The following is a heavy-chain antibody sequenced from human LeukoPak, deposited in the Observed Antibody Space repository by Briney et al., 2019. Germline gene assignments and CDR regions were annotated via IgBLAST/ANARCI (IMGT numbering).Heavy chain of an antibody. V-gene: IGHV1-2*02. Sequence: GASVTVSCKASGYTFTGYYMHWVRQAPGQGLEWMGWINPNSGDTNYAQKFQGRVTMTRDTSISTAYMELSRLRSDDTAVYYCAREQWLDYWGQGTLVTVSS. J-gene: IGHJ4*02. D-gene: IGHD6-19*01. CDR3: AREQWLDY. CDR2: INPNSGDT. CDR1: GYTFTGYY.